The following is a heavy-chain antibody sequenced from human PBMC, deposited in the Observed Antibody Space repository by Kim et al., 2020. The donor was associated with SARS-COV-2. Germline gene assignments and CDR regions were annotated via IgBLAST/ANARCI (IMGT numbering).Heavy chain of an antibody. Sequence: SETLSLTCAVYGGSFRDYFWSWIRQPPGKGLEWIGEINHSGSTNYHPSLKSRVTISEDTSKSQFSLKLKSVTAADTAVYYCARGRGGSGWSPPQNNSFDPWGQGTLVTVSS. V-gene: IGHV4-34*01. CDR3: ARGRGGSGWSPPQNNSFDP. D-gene: IGHD6-19*01. CDR2: INHSGST. CDR1: GGSFRDYF. J-gene: IGHJ5*02.